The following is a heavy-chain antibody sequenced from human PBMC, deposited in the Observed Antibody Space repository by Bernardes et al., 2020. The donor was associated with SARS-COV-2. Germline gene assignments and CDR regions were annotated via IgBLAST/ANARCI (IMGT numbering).Heavy chain of an antibody. Sequence: SGTTLLKPTQTLTLTCPFSGFSLSPSGMCVSWIRQPPGKALEWLARIDWDDDKYYSTSLKTRLTISKDTSKNQVVLTMTNMDPVDTATYYCARTRGNYGAYYYGMDVWGQGTTVTVSS. CDR3: ARTRGNYGAYYYGMDV. V-gene: IGHV2-70*11. CDR2: IDWDDDK. CDR1: GFSLSPSGMC. D-gene: IGHD1-7*01. J-gene: IGHJ6*02.